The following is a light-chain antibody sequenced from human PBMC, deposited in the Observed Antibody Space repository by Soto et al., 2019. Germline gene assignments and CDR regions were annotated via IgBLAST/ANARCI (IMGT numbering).Light chain of an antibody. CDR1: QSISSW. CDR3: HQRNK. Sequence: GDRVTITCRASQSISSWLAWYQQKPGKAPKLLIYDASSLESGVPSRFSGSGSGTEFTLTISSLEPEDFGVYFCHQRNKFGQGTRLEN. CDR2: DAS. V-gene: IGKV1-5*01. J-gene: IGKJ5*01.